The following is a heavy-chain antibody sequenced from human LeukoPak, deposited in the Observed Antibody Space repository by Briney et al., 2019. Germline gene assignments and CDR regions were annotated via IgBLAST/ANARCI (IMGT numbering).Heavy chain of an antibody. V-gene: IGHV1-69*04. CDR3: AREVVRYRNAFDI. Sequence: SVKVSCKASGGTFSSYTISWVRQAPGQGLEWMGRIIPILGIANYAQKFQGRVTITADKSTSTAYMELSSLRSEDTAVYYCAREVVRYRNAFDIWGRGTMVTVSS. CDR2: IIPILGIA. D-gene: IGHD2-2*01. J-gene: IGHJ3*02. CDR1: GGTFSSYT.